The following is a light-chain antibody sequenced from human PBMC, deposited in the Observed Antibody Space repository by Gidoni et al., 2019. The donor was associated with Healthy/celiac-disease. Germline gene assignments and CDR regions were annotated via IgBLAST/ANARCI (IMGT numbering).Light chain of an antibody. Sequence: QSVLTQPPSVSGAPGQRVTISCTGSSSNIGAGYDVHWYQQLPGPAPNLLIYGNSNRPSGVPDRFSGSKSGTSASLAITGLQAEDEADYYCQSYDSSLSSWVFGGGTKLTVL. CDR3: QSYDSSLSSWV. J-gene: IGLJ3*02. V-gene: IGLV1-40*01. CDR1: SSNIGAGYD. CDR2: GNS.